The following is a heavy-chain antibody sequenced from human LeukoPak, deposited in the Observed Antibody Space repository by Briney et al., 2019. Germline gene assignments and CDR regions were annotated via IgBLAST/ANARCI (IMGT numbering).Heavy chain of an antibody. CDR2: ILGNGVTT. J-gene: IGHJ4*02. CDR1: GFTFSGFA. CDR3: AKDRIPDGYYSIDS. V-gene: IGHV3-23*01. D-gene: IGHD3-3*01. Sequence: GGSLRLSCAASGFTFSGFAMNWVRQAPGEGLEWVSGILGNGVTTYYADSLKGRFTISRDNSKNILYLQMNRLRVEDTAVYYCAKDRIPDGYYSIDSWGQGTLVTVSS.